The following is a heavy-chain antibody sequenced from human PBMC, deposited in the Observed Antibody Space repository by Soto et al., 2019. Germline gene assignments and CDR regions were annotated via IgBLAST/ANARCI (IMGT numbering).Heavy chain of an antibody. CDR1: GGSMSTYY. Sequence: PSETLSLTCTVSGGSMSTYYWSWIRQPPGKGLEWIGYIYYSGNTNYNPSLKSRVTISVDTSKNQFSLQLSSVTAADTAVYYCATTPGLAVAATNWFDPWGRGTLVTSPQ. D-gene: IGHD6-19*01. J-gene: IGHJ5*02. V-gene: IGHV4-59*01. CDR3: ATTPGLAVAATNWFDP. CDR2: IYYSGNT.